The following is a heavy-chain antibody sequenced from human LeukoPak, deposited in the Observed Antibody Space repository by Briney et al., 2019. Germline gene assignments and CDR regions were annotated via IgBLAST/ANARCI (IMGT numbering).Heavy chain of an antibody. J-gene: IGHJ4*02. D-gene: IGHD6-19*01. CDR3: ARVWSSSGWAFDY. Sequence: SETLSLTCTVSGGSISSYCWSWIRQPPGKGLEWIGYIYYSGSTNYNPSLKSRVTISVDTSKNQFSLKLNSVTAADTAVYYCARVWSSSGWAFDYWGQGTLVTVSS. V-gene: IGHV4-59*01. CDR1: GGSISSYC. CDR2: IYYSGST.